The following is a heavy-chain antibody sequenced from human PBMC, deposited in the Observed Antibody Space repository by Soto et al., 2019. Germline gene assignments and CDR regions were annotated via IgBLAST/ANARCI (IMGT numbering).Heavy chain of an antibody. CDR3: ARRGPGTYFDY. V-gene: IGHV3-23*01. Sequence: EVQLLDSGGGLVQPGGSLRLSCAASGFTFSSYDMNWVRQAPGKGLEWVSVISGSGDSTYYADAVKGRCTISRDNSKNTLYLQMNSLRAEDTAVYYCARRGPGTYFDYWGQGTLVTVSS. J-gene: IGHJ4*02. CDR1: GFTFSSYD. D-gene: IGHD6-13*01. CDR2: ISGSGDST.